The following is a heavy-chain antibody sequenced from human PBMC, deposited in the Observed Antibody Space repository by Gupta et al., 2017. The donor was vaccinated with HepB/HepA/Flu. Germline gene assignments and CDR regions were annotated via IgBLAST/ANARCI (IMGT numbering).Heavy chain of an antibody. D-gene: IGHD6-19*01. V-gene: IGHV1-46*01. Sequence: QVQLVQSGAEVKKPGVSVKVSCKATGLSFTSYYMPWVRQAPGQGLEWMGIINTRGGSTSYAQKFQGRVTMTRDTSTSTVYMELSSLRSEHTAVYYCERDGIGVSGGRDVWGQGTTVTVS. J-gene: IGHJ6*01. CDR3: ERDGIGVSGGRDV. CDR1: GLSFTSYY. CDR2: INTRGGST.